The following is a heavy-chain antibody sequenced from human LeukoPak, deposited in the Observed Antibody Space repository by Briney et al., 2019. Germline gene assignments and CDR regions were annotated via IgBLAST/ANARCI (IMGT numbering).Heavy chain of an antibody. J-gene: IGHJ4*02. V-gene: IGHV3-48*04. CDR1: GFTFSSSS. CDR2: ISSTSTTI. CDR3: ASGYSSGPVY. Sequence: GGSLRLSCAASGFTFSSSSMNWVRQAPGKGLEWASYISSTSTTIYYADSVKGRFTISRDNAKSSLYLQMNSLRAEDTAVYYCASGYSSGPVYWGQGNLVTVSS. D-gene: IGHD6-19*01.